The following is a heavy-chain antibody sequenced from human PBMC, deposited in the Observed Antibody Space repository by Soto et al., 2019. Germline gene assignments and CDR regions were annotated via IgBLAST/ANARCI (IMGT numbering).Heavy chain of an antibody. D-gene: IGHD3-22*01. CDR1: GGTFSSYT. CDR3: AGESAYYYESSGYYFFAY. J-gene: IGHJ4*02. Sequence: QVQLVQSGAEVKKPGSSVKVSCKASGGTFSSYTISWVRQAPGQGLEWMGRIIPILGIANYAQKFQGRVTITADKPTSTAYMELSGLRSEDTAVYYCAGESAYYYESSGYYFFAYWGQGTLVTVSS. CDR2: IIPILGIA. V-gene: IGHV1-69*08.